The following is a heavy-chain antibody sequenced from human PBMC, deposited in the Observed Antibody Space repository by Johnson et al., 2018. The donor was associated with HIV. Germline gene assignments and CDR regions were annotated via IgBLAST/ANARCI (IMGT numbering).Heavy chain of an antibody. J-gene: IGHJ3*02. CDR1: GFTFSSYG. CDR3: AREGNSGSYLENNAFDI. V-gene: IGHV3-30*03. D-gene: IGHD1-26*01. Sequence: QVQLVESGGGVVQPGRSLRVSCAASGFTFSSYGMHWVRQAPGKGLEWVAVTSNDGSNKYYADSVKGRFTISRDNAKNSLYLQMNSLRAEDTALYYCAREGNSGSYLENNAFDIWGQGTMVTVSS. CDR2: TSNDGSNK.